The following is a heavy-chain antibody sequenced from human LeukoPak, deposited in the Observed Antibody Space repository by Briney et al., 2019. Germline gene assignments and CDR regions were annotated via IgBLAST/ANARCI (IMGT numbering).Heavy chain of an antibody. V-gene: IGHV3-9*03. CDR3: AKGSYSSGWYYFDY. D-gene: IGHD6-19*01. Sequence: GGSLRLSCAASGFTFDDYAMHWVRQAPGKGLEWISGISWNSGSIGYADSVKGRFTISRDNAKNSLYLQMNSLRAEDMALYYCAKGSYSSGWYYFDYWGQGTLVTVSS. CDR1: GFTFDDYA. CDR2: ISWNSGSI. J-gene: IGHJ4*02.